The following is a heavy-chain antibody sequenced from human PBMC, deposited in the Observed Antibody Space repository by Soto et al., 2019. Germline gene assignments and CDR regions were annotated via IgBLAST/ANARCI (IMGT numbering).Heavy chain of an antibody. J-gene: IGHJ4*02. V-gene: IGHV1-18*04. CDR1: GYSFISYG. Sequence: QGQLVQSGVEVKKPGASVKVSCKASGYSFISYGIGWVRQAPGQGLEWMGWITVNSGNTNYHQKFQGRVTMTSDTSTMTAYMELRSLTSDDTAVYYCGRGLGGGWYYFDYWGPGTLVTVSS. D-gene: IGHD6-19*01. CDR2: ITVNSGNT. CDR3: GRGLGGGWYYFDY.